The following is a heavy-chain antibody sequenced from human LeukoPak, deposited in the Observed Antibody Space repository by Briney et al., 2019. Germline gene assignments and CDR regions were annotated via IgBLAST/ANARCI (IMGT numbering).Heavy chain of an antibody. V-gene: IGHV5-51*01. D-gene: IGHD3-22*01. J-gene: IGHJ4*02. CDR2: IYPGDSDT. CDR1: GYSFTSYW. Sequence: GESLKISCKGSGYSFTSYWNGWVRQMPGKGLEWMGMIYPGDSDTRYSPSFQGQVTISADKSISTAYLQWSSLKASDTAMYYCAITFPLDDSSGYFDYWGQGTLVTVSS. CDR3: AITFPLDDSSGYFDY.